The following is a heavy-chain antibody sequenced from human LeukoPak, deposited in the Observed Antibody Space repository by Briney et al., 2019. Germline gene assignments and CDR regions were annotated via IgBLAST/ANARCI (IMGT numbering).Heavy chain of an antibody. CDR3: AKGDNTISFNFDY. Sequence: PGGSLRLSCTASGFNFRDFSMHWVRQIPGQGLEWVSLVCEDGDVTYYADSVKGRFTISRDNGRNLLYLQMNSLSGEDTAFYYCAKGDNTISFNFDYWGQGTLVTVSS. J-gene: IGHJ4*02. V-gene: IGHV3-43*02. CDR1: GFNFRDFS. CDR2: VCEDGDVT. D-gene: IGHD1-14*01.